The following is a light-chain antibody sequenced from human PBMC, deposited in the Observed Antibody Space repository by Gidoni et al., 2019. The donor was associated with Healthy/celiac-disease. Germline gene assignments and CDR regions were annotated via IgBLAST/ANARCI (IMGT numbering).Light chain of an antibody. CDR3: QQSYSTPLT. Sequence: IHMTQFPSSLSASVGDRVTITCRASQSISSYVKWYQQKPGKAPDLMIYAASSLQSGVPSRFSGSGSGTDFTLTISSLQPEDFATYYCQQSYSTPLTYGGGTKVEIK. CDR2: AAS. J-gene: IGKJ4*01. V-gene: IGKV1-39*01. CDR1: QSISSY.